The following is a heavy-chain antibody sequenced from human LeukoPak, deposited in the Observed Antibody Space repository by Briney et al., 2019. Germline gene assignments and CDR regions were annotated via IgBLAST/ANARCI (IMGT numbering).Heavy chain of an antibody. Sequence: SETLSLTCTVSGYSISSGYYWGWIRQPPGKGLEWIGEINHSGSTNYNPSLKSRVTISVDTSKNQFSLKLSSVTAADTAVYYCARLLIAAIDYWGQGTLVTVSS. CDR3: ARLLIAAIDY. D-gene: IGHD6-13*01. CDR1: GYSISSGYY. V-gene: IGHV4-38-2*02. CDR2: INHSGST. J-gene: IGHJ4*02.